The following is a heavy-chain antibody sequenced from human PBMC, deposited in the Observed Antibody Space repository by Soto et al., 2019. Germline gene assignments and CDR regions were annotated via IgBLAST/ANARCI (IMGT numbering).Heavy chain of an antibody. J-gene: IGHJ6*02. D-gene: IGHD3-16*01. CDR2: IYYSGST. V-gene: IGHV4-61*01. CDR3: ARVGSSCLSWGCYYYYGLGV. CDR1: GDSVGNGPYY. Sequence: QVRLQESGPGLVKPSETLSLSCLVSGDSVGNGPYYWSWIRQSPGEGLEWIAYIYYSGSTNVNTSPESRFNVSIDMSKNQFRLELRSVTAAYAAVYFCARVGSSCLSWGCYYYYGLGVWGQGTTV.